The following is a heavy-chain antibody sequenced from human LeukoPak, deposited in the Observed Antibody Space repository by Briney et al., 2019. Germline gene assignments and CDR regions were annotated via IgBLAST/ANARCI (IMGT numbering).Heavy chain of an antibody. V-gene: IGHV4-59*12. CDR3: ATHSYCSGTSCYARYYYYMDV. CDR1: GVSISSYY. Sequence: SETLSLTCTVSGVSISSYYWSWIRQPPGKGLEWIGYIYYSGSTNYNPSLKSRVTISVDTSKNQFSLKLSSATAADTAVYYCATHSYCSGTSCYARYYYYMDVWGKGTTVTVSS. CDR2: IYYSGST. J-gene: IGHJ6*03. D-gene: IGHD2-2*01.